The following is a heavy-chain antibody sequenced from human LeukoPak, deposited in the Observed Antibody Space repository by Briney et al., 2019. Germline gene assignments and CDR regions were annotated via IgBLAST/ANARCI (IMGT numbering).Heavy chain of an antibody. Sequence: GGSLRLSCVVSDFTFSSYWMTWVRQAPGKGLEWVAKIKTDGSQIYYLDSVKGRFTISRDNARNSLYLQMNSLRAEDTAVYYCARDRKFNDILTGYAHWGQGTLVTVSS. D-gene: IGHD3-9*01. V-gene: IGHV3-7*01. CDR3: ARDRKFNDILTGYAH. J-gene: IGHJ4*02. CDR2: IKTDGSQI. CDR1: DFTFSSYW.